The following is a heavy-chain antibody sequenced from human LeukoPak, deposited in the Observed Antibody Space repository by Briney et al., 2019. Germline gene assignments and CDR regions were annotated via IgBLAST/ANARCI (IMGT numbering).Heavy chain of an antibody. Sequence: GGSLRLSCLASKFTFNNYAMTWVRQAPGKGLEWVSSISGSGDNMDYADSVKGRFTISRDNSENTLYLQMNSLRAEDTAVYYCAKDSLRERIVGSTTRGVNDYWGQGTLVTVSS. CDR3: AKDSLRERIVGSTTRGVNDY. J-gene: IGHJ4*02. CDR1: KFTFNNYA. V-gene: IGHV3-23*01. CDR2: ISGSGDNM. D-gene: IGHD1-26*01.